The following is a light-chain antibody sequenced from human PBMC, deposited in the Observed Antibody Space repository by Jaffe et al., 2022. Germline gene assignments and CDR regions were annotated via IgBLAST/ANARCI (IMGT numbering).Light chain of an antibody. CDR2: GGT. CDR3: QQYYTNPPLT. J-gene: IGKJ4*01. CDR1: QGIRSS. Sequence: DIQLTQSPSSLSASVGDRVTITCRASQGIRSSLAWYQQKPGKAPKVLLYGGTTLESGVPSRFSGSGSGTDYTLTISSLQPEDFATYYCQQYYTNPPLTFGGGTKVEIK. V-gene: IGKV1-NL1*01.